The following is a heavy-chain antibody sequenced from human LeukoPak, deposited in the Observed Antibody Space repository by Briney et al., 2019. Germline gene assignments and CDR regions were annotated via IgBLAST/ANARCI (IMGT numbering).Heavy chain of an antibody. J-gene: IGHJ3*02. CDR1: GFTFTSYA. V-gene: IGHV3-23*01. Sequence: GGSLRLSCAASGFTFTSYAMTWVRQAPGKGLEWVSSISGSGSRTFHADSVKGRFTASRDNSKTTLYLQMNSLRVEDTAVYYCAKDLVNVVYGDYVSAAFDIWGQGTMVTVSS. D-gene: IGHD4-17*01. CDR3: AKDLVNVVYGDYVSAAFDI. CDR2: ISGSGSRT.